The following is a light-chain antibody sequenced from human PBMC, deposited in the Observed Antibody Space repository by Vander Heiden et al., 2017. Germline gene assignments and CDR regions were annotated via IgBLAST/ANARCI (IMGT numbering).Light chain of an antibody. J-gene: IGKJ1*01. V-gene: IGKV1-27*01. Sequence: DLQMTQSPSSLSASLGDRVTITCRASQDISNFLAWYQHRPGQAPKLQISAASNLQSGIPSRFTGCRSGTEFTLTISSLHLEDVATYFCRIDDAEPWTFGQATKVEIK. CDR3: RIDDAEPWT. CDR2: AAS. CDR1: QDISNF.